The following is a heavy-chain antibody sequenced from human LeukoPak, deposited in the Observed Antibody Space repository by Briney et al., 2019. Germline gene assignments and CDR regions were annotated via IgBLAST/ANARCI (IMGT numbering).Heavy chain of an antibody. Sequence: SETLSLTCTVSGGSISSYYWSWIRQPPGKGLEWIGCIYYIGSTNYNPSLKSRVTTSVDTSKNQLSLRLTSVTAADTAVYYCVRELRWRDASHYYYMDVWGKGTTVTVSS. D-gene: IGHD2-15*01. CDR1: GGSISSYY. CDR2: IYYIGST. CDR3: VRELRWRDASHYYYMDV. J-gene: IGHJ6*03. V-gene: IGHV4-59*12.